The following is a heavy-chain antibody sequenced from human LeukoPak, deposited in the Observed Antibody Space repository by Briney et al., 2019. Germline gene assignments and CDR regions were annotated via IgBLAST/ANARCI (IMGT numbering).Heavy chain of an antibody. V-gene: IGHV3-30*02. CDR2: IRNDGSNE. CDR1: GFTFSSYG. CDR3: AKLFRATAILKESY. Sequence: PGGSLRLSCAASGFTFSSYGMHRVREAPGKGLEWVAFIRNDGSNEYYADSVKGRFTISRDNSKNTLFLQMNSLRAEDTAVYYCAKLFRATAILKESYWGQGTLVTVSS. D-gene: IGHD5-18*01. J-gene: IGHJ4*02.